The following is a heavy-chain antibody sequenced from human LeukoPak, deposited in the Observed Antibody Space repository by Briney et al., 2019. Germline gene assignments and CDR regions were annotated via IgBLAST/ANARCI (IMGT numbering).Heavy chain of an antibody. V-gene: IGHV4-59*01. CDR2: VHYSGST. CDR1: GGSISSEW. CDR3: AGYGSESYYKAFDY. Sequence: PSETLPLTCSVSGGSISSEWWAWIRQPPGKGPEWIAYVHYSGSTSYNPSLKSRVTISIDTSKNQFSLKLSSVTAADTALYCCAGYGSESYYKAFDYWGQGTLVTVSS. J-gene: IGHJ4*02. D-gene: IGHD3-10*01.